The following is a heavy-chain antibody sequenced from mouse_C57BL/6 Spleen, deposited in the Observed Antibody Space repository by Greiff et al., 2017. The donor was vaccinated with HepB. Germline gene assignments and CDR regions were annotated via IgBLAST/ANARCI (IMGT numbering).Heavy chain of an antibody. D-gene: IGHD1-1*01. J-gene: IGHJ4*01. CDR1: GYAFSSSW. V-gene: IGHV1-82*01. CDR2: IYPGDGDT. CDR3: ARSWDYYGSRYVEAMDY. Sequence: QVQLKQSGPELVKPGASVKISCKASGYAFSSSWMNWVKQRPGKGLEWLGRIYPGDGDTNYNGKFKGKATLTADKSSSTAYLQLSRLTSEDSVVDFCARSWDYYGSRYVEAMDYWGQGTSVTVCS.